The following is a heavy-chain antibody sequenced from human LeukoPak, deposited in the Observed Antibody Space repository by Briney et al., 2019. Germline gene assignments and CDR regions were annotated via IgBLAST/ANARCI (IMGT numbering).Heavy chain of an antibody. CDR1: GYSFIDYY. J-gene: IGHJ5*02. V-gene: IGHV1-2*02. CDR3: ARGRTMIRGASWFDP. CDR2: INPHSGAT. D-gene: IGHD3-10*01. Sequence: ASVKVSCKASGYSFIDYYIHWVRQAPGQGLEWMGWINPHSGATKYAQQFQVRVTMTRDTSISTAYMELSSLRSDDTAVYYCARGRTMIRGASWFDPWGQGTLVSVSS.